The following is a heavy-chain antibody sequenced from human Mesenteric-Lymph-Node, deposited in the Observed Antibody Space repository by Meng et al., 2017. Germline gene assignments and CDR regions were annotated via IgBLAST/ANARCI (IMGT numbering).Heavy chain of an antibody. D-gene: IGHD2-21*01. CDR1: GGSISSSRHY. V-gene: IGHV4-30-4*08. J-gene: IGHJ4*02. CDR2: IHHSGSA. CDR3: ASFDHIPRRNYFDY. Sequence: QPKLQEPGPGLVKPSETLSLTCTVSGGSISSSRHYWGWIRQPPGKGLEWIGYIHHSGSAYYNPSLKSRVSISVDTSKNQFSLNLNSMTAADTAVYYCASFDHIPRRNYFDYWGQGTLVTVSS.